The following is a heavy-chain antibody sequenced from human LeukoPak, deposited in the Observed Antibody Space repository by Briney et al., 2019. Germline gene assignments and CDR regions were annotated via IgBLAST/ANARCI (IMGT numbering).Heavy chain of an antibody. CDR1: GYSISSGYF. J-gene: IGHJ4*02. CDR3: ARLSAAAARWGFDY. Sequence: SETLSLTCTVSGYSISSGYFWGWIRQPPGKGLEWIGSIYHSGSTNYNPSLKSRVTISVDTSKNQFSLKLSSVTAADTAVYYCARLSAAAARWGFDYWGQGTLVTVSS. CDR2: IYHSGST. D-gene: IGHD6-13*01. V-gene: IGHV4-38-2*02.